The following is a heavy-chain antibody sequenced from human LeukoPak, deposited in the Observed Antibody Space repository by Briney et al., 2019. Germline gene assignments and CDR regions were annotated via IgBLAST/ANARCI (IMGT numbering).Heavy chain of an antibody. CDR2: IYHSGST. Sequence: SETLSLTCAVYGGSFSGYYWGWVRQPPGKGLEWIGSIYHSGSTYYNPSLKSRVTISVDTSKNQFSLKLSSVTAADTAVYYCARLRLPDWFYDYWGQGTLVTVSS. CDR3: ARLRLPDWFYDY. V-gene: IGHV4-38-2*01. D-gene: IGHD3-9*01. J-gene: IGHJ4*02. CDR1: GGSFSGYY.